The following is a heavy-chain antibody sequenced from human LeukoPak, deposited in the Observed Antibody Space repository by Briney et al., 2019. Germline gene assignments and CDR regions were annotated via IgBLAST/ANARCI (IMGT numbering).Heavy chain of an antibody. CDR2: IYYSGST. CDR3: ARDRSRSGYPDY. Sequence: SETLSLTCTVSGGSISSYYWSWLRQPPGKGLEWIGYIYYSGSTNYNPSLKSRVTISVDTSKNQFSLKLSSVTAADTAVYCCARDRSRSGYPDYCGQGTLVTVSS. CDR1: GGSISSYY. J-gene: IGHJ4*02. V-gene: IGHV4-59*01. D-gene: IGHD3-22*01.